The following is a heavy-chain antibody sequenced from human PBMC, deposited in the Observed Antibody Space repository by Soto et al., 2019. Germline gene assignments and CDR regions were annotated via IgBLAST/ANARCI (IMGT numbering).Heavy chain of an antibody. J-gene: IGHJ4*03. D-gene: IGHD2-15*01. CDR3: AKDSGRMTCYDY. Sequence: GGSLRLSCAASGFTFNTHAMGWVRQAPGKGLEWVSGISSSGAATYHADSVRGRFIISRDNSKNTLYLQMSSLRADDTAVYFYAKDSGRMTCYDYWGRGTLVTVSS. CDR2: ISSSGAAT. CDR1: GFTFNTHA. V-gene: IGHV3-23*01.